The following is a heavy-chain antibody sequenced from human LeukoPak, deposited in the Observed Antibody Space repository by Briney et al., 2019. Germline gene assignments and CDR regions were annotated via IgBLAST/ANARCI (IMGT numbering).Heavy chain of an antibody. CDR2: ITWNSGSV. CDR3: AKDGAIFGVPITRGGMDV. V-gene: IGHV3-9*01. Sequence: GGSLRLSCAASGFKFDEYAMHWVRQVPGQGLEWVSGITWNSGSVGYADSVRGRLTISRDNAKNSLYLQMNSLRPEDAALYYCAKDGAIFGVPITRGGMDVWGQGTTVTVSS. CDR1: GFKFDEYA. D-gene: IGHD3-3*01. J-gene: IGHJ6*02.